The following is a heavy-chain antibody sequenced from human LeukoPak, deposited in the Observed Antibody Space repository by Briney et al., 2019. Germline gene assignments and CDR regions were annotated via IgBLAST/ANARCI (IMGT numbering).Heavy chain of an antibody. CDR2: ISSSSSYI. Sequence: GGSLRLSCAASGFSFSSYDMNWVRQAPGKGLEWVSSISSSSSYIYYEDSVKGRFTISRGNAKNSLYLQVSSLRAEDTAVYYCARNRCSGGICYCFDYWGQGTLVTVSS. CDR3: ARNRCSGGICYCFDY. J-gene: IGHJ4*02. D-gene: IGHD2-15*01. CDR1: GFSFSSYD. V-gene: IGHV3-21*01.